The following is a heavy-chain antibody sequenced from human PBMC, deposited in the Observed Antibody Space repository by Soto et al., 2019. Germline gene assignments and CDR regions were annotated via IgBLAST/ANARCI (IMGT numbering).Heavy chain of an antibody. CDR3: ARVFPFWSSYYTYYYMDV. D-gene: IGHD3-3*01. CDR2: IKQDGSEK. Sequence: GGSLRLSCAASGFTFSSYWMSWVRQAPGKGLEWVANIKQDGSEKYFVDSVKGRFTISRDNAKNSLYLQMNSLSAEDTAVYYCARVFPFWSSYYTYYYMDVWGKGTTVTVSS. V-gene: IGHV3-7*01. J-gene: IGHJ6*03. CDR1: GFTFSSYW.